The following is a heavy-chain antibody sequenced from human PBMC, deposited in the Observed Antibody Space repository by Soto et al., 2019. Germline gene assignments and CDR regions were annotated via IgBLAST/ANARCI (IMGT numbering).Heavy chain of an antibody. V-gene: IGHV3-30-3*01. Sequence: QVLLVESGGGVVQPGGSLRLSFAASEFTFSTYPMHWVRQAPGKGLEWVAVISHDEGNKYYGDSMTGRFTISRDNSKNTLYLQMNSLRGDDTAVYYCARGASDFWGGYPEIHFFDSWGQGTLVTVSS. D-gene: IGHD3-3*01. CDR2: ISHDEGNK. J-gene: IGHJ4*02. CDR1: EFTFSTYP. CDR3: ARGASDFWGGYPEIHFFDS.